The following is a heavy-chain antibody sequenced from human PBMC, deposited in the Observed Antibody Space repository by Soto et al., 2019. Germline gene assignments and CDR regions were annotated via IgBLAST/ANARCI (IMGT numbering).Heavy chain of an antibody. J-gene: IGHJ4*02. CDR1: GFTFSSYW. D-gene: IGHD2-15*01. CDR2: IKQDGSEK. CDR3: ARDIGRAGCSGGSCYSPYFDY. Sequence: PGGSLRLSCAASGFTFSSYWMSWVRQAPGKGLEWVANIKQDGSEKYYVDSVKGRFTITRDNAKNSLYLQMNSLRAEDTAVYYYARDIGRAGCSGGSCYSPYFDYWGQGTLVTVSS. V-gene: IGHV3-7*01.